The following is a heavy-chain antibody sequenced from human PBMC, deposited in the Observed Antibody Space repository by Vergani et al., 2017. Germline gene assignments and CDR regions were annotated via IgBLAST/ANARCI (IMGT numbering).Heavy chain of an antibody. CDR3: ARDNKQLRPRAFVL. J-gene: IGHJ3*01. V-gene: IGHV4-61*02. CDR2: IYTSGST. CDR1: GTSVSSGTHY. D-gene: IGHD4-23*01. Sequence: QVQLQESGPGLVRPSETLSLTCSVSGTSVSSGTHYWNWIRQPADKTLEWIGRIYTSGSTDYNPTLRSRITLSLVRSTNQVSLKVSSVTAADTAFYYCARDNKQLRPRAFVLWGQGTMVTVSS.